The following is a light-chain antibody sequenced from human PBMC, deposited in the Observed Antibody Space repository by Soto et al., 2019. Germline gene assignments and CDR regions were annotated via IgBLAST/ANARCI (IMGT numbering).Light chain of an antibody. V-gene: IGKV3-20*01. CDR1: QSVSSSY. CDR3: QQYGSSPRT. Sequence: EIVLTQSPGTLSWSPGERATLSCRASQSVSSSYLAWYHQKPGQAPKLLIYGTSSRATGIPDRFSGSGSGTDFTLTISRLEPEDFAVYYCQQYGSSPRTFGQGTKVDIK. J-gene: IGKJ1*01. CDR2: GTS.